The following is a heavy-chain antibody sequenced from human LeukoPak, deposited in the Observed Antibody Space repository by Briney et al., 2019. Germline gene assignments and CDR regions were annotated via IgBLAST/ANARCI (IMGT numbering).Heavy chain of an antibody. CDR1: GFTFTTYG. D-gene: IGHD1/OR15-1a*01. V-gene: IGHV3-30*02. Sequence: GGSLGLSCAASGFTFTTYGMHWVRQAPGKGLEWVSFIRYDGSNKYYIDSVKGRFTTSRDNSKNTLYLQMNSLRVEDTAVYYCARNWNNYFDYWGQGTLVTVSA. CDR3: ARNWNNYFDY. J-gene: IGHJ4*02. CDR2: IRYDGSNK.